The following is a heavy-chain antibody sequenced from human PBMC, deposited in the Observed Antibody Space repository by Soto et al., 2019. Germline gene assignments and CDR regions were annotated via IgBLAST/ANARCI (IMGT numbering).Heavy chain of an antibody. CDR3: EAISESFEN. CDR1: GVSISSNTYF. J-gene: IGHJ4*02. V-gene: IGHV4-39*01. D-gene: IGHD2-21*01. Sequence: QLQLQESGPGLVESSGTLSLTCTVSGVSISSNTYFWGWIRQPPGKGLEWIGSIYYTGSTYYNPSLKSRVTISLDTSKNEFSMKLSSVTAADTAVYFCEAISESFENWGQGTLVTVSS. CDR2: IYYTGST.